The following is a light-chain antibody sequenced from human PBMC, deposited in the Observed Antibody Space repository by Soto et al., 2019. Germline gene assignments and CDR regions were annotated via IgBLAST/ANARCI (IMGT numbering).Light chain of an antibody. CDR1: QSISRY. CDR3: QQANSFPLT. CDR2: GAN. V-gene: IGKV1-39*01. Sequence: DIQLTQSPSSLSASVGDRITITCRSSQSISRYLNWYQQRPGTAPKVLIFGANSLQSGVPSRFSGSGSGTEFTLTISSLQPEDFATYYCQQANSFPLTFGPGTKVDIK. J-gene: IGKJ3*01.